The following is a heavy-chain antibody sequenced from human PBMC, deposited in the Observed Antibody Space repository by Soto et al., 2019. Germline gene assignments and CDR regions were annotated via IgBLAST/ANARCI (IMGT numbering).Heavy chain of an antibody. CDR1: GGSISSSSYY. Sequence: QLQLQESGPGLVKPSETLSLTCTVSGGSISSSSYYWGWIRQPPGKGLEWIGSIYYSGSTYYNPSLKSRVTISVDTSKNQFSLKLSSVTAADTAVYYCARERRRGIVATIGNAFDIWGQGTMVTVSS. J-gene: IGHJ3*02. CDR3: ARERRRGIVATIGNAFDI. V-gene: IGHV4-39*02. D-gene: IGHD5-12*01. CDR2: IYYSGST.